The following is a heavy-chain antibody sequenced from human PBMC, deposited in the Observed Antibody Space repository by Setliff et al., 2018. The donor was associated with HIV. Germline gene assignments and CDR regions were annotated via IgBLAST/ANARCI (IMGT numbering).Heavy chain of an antibody. Sequence: ASVKVSCKASGGTFSSYAISWVRQAPGQGLEWMGGIIPILGIANYAQKFQGRVTITADASSSTMYMELSGLRSGDTAVYYCAGPRGDEAFDIWGQGTMVTVSS. V-gene: IGHV1-69*10. CDR2: IIPILGIA. J-gene: IGHJ3*02. CDR1: GGTFSSYA. D-gene: IGHD3-10*01. CDR3: AGPRGDEAFDI.